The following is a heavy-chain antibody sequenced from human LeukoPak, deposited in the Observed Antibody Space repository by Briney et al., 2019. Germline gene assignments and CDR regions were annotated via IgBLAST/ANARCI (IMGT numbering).Heavy chain of an antibody. CDR3: AKDLPGATNYYYGMDV. CDR1: GFTFSSYG. D-gene: IGHD1-26*01. Sequence: PGGSLRLSCAASGFTFSSYGMHWVRQAPGKGLEWVAVISYDGSNKYYADSVKGRFTISRDNSKNTLYLQMNSLRAEETAVYYCAKDLPGATNYYYGMDVWGQGSTVTVSS. J-gene: IGHJ6*02. V-gene: IGHV3-30*18. CDR2: ISYDGSNK.